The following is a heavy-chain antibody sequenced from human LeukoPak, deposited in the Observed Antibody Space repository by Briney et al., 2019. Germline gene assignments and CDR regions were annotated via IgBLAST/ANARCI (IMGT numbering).Heavy chain of an antibody. CDR3: ARDTPPPDYYGSGSYRGYFDY. CDR1: GFTFSSYA. CDR2: ISSSSSYI. V-gene: IGHV3-21*01. J-gene: IGHJ4*02. Sequence: GGSLRLSCAASGFTFSSYAMTWVRQAPGKGLEWVSSISSSSSYIYYADSVKGRFTISRGNAKNALYLQMNSLRAEDTAVYYCARDTPPPDYYGSGSYRGYFDYWGQGTLVTVSS. D-gene: IGHD3-10*01.